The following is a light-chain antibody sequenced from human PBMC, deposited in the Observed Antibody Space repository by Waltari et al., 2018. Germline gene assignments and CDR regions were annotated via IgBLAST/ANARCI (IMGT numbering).Light chain of an antibody. CDR1: QTVRTTY. CDR2: VAS. Sequence: EIVLTQSPGTLSLSPGERATLSCRASQTVRTTYLAWYQQKPGQAPTLLIYVASSRATGIPDRFSCSGSGTDFSLTISSLEPEVVAVYYCQQYDISPLTFGGGTKVEIK. V-gene: IGKV3-20*01. CDR3: QQYDISPLT. J-gene: IGKJ4*01.